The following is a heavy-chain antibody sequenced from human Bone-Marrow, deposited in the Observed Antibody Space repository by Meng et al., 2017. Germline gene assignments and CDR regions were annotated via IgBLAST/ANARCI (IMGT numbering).Heavy chain of an antibody. CDR2: INPNSGGT. J-gene: IGHJ5*02. V-gene: IGHV1-2*06. D-gene: IGHD2-15*01. CDR3: ARSHFVVVVAATGIDWFDP. CDR1: GVTFSSYT. Sequence: QVQLVQSGAEVKKPGSSVKVSFKASGVTFSSYTISWVRQAPGQGLEWMGRINPNSGGTNYAQKFQGRVTMTRDTSISTAYMELSRLRSDDTAVYYCARSHFVVVVAATGIDWFDPWGQGTLVTVSS.